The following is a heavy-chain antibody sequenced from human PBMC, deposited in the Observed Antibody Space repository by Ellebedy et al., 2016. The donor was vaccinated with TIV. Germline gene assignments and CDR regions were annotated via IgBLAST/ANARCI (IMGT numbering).Heavy chain of an antibody. V-gene: IGHV3-7*01. CDR1: GFTFSNYW. J-gene: IGHJ4*02. Sequence: GGSLRLSCAASGFTFSNYWMSWVRQAPGKGLEWVANLKQDGSEKYYVDSVEGRFAISRDNAKNSMYLQMNSLRDEDTAVYYCARDQWLGRAYYFDYWGQGTLLTVSS. D-gene: IGHD6-19*01. CDR2: LKQDGSEK. CDR3: ARDQWLGRAYYFDY.